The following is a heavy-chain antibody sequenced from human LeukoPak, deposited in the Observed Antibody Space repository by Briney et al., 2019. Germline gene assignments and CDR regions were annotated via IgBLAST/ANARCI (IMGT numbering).Heavy chain of an antibody. CDR2: IWYDGSNK. D-gene: IGHD6-13*01. Sequence: GRSLRLSCAASGFTFSSYGMHWVRQAPGKGLEWVAVIWYDGSNKYYADSVKGRFTISRDNSKNTLHLQMNSLRVEDTAVYYCSVKAAAGDWAQGTVVSVSS. V-gene: IGHV3-33*01. J-gene: IGHJ4*02. CDR1: GFTFSSYG. CDR3: SVKAAAGD.